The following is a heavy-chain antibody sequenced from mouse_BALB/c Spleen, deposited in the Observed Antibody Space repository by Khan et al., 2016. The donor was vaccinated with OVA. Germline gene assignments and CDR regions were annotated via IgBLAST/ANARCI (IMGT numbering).Heavy chain of an antibody. J-gene: IGHJ3*01. CDR2: ISYSGST. V-gene: IGHV3-2*02. CDR3: ARWFTY. CDR1: CYSITSDYA. Sequence: EVQLVESVPGLLKPSQSLSLTCPVTCYSITSDYAWNWIRQFPGNKLEWMGYISYSGSTTYNPSLKSRISITRDTSKNQFFLQLNSVTTEDTATYYCARWFTYWGKGTLVTVSA.